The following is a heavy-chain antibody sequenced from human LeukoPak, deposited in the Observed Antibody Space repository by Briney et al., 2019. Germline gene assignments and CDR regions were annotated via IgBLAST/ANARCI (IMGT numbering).Heavy chain of an antibody. V-gene: IGHV3-33*01. J-gene: IGHJ4*02. CDR2: IWYGGSNQ. D-gene: IGHD1-26*01. CDR3: ARDLGTVGATRLDY. CDR1: GFTFSRYG. Sequence: GGSLRLSCAASGFTFSRYGMHWVRQAPGKGLEWVALIWYGGSNQYYADSVKGRFTISRDNSKNTLYLQMNSLRAEDTAVYFCARDLGTVGATRLDYWGQGTLVTVSS.